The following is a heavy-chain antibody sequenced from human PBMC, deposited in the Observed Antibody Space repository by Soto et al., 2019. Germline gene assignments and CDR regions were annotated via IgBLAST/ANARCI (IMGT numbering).Heavy chain of an antibody. V-gene: IGHV4-59*01. J-gene: IGHJ4*02. CDR3: ARSPPSSVRGVIMFPFDY. CDR2: IYYSGST. D-gene: IGHD3-10*02. CDR1: GGSISSYY. Sequence: ASETLSLTCTVSGGSISSYYWSWIRQPPGKGLEWIGYIYYSGSTNYNPSLKSRVTISVDTSKNQFSLKLSSVAAADTAVYYCARSPPSSVRGVIMFPFDYWGQGTLVTVSS.